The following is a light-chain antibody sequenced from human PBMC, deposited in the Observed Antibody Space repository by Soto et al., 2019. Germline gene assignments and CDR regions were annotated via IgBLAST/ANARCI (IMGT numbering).Light chain of an antibody. CDR3: QQYNYRPPYT. Sequence: ETVMSQSPATLSISPGEIDTLSCRASQSVSTNVAWYQQKPGQAPRLLIYGATTRATGIPPRFSGSGYATEFTLTISSLQTEDFAVYYCQQYNYRPPYTVGQGTKLEMK. J-gene: IGKJ2*01. V-gene: IGKV3-15*01. CDR2: GAT. CDR1: QSVSTN.